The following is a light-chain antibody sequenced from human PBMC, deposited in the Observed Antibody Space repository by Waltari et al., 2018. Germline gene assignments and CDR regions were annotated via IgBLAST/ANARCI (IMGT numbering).Light chain of an antibody. CDR3: MQALEAPRT. J-gene: IGKJ2*01. V-gene: IGKV2-28*01. CDR1: QSLLYRNGDPY. Sequence: IVMTQSPRSLPVTPGEPASISCRSSQSLLYRNGDPYLDWYLQKPGQSPQLLIYLASHRASGVPDRFSGSGSGTDFTLKISRVEAEDVGVYYCMQALEAPRTFGQGTKLENK. CDR2: LAS.